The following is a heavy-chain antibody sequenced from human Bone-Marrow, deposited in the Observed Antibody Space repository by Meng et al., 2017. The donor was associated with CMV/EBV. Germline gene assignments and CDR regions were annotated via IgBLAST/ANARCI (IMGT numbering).Heavy chain of an antibody. CDR3: ARDYPLTSGSLV. CDR1: GFTFSSYS. CDR2: ISSSSSYI. D-gene: IGHD1-26*01. V-gene: IGHV3-21*01. J-gene: IGHJ4*02. Sequence: GGSLRLSCAAFGFTFSSYSMNWVRQAPGKGLEWVSSISSSSSYIYYADSVKGRFTISRDNAKNSLYLQMNSLRAEDTAVYYCARDYPLTSGSLVWGQGTLVTVSS.